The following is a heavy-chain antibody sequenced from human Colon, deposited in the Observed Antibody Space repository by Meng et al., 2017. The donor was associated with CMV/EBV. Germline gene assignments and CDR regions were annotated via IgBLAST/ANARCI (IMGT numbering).Heavy chain of an antibody. V-gene: IGHV3-7*01. CDR3: ARDQLRASGQLGTRYDYYGMDV. D-gene: IGHD2-2*01. CDR2: IKQDGSEK. CDR1: GFTFSSYW. Sequence: GESLKISCAASGFTFSSYWMSWVRQAPGKGLEWVANIKQDGSEKYYVDSVKGRFTISRDNAKNSLYLQMNSLRAEDTAVYYCARDQLRASGQLGTRYDYYGMDVWGQGTTVTVSS. J-gene: IGHJ6*02.